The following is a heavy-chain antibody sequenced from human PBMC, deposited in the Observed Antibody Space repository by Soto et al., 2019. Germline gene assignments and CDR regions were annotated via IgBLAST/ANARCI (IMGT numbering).Heavy chain of an antibody. V-gene: IGHV4-59*01. CDR1: GGSISSYY. D-gene: IGHD2-15*01. CDR2: INYSGST. CDR3: ARAGYCGGGSCYSAY. J-gene: IGHJ4*01. Sequence: QVQLQESGPRLVKPSETLSLTCTVSGGSISSYYWSWIRQPPGKGLVWIGYINYSGSTNYNPSLKSRVTISVDTSKNQFALRLTSVTAADTAVYYCARAGYCGGGSCYSAYWGQGTLVTVSS.